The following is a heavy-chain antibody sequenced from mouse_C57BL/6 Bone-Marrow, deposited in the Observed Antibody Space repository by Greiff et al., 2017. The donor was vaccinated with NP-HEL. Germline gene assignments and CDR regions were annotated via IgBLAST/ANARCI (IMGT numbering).Heavy chain of an antibody. J-gene: IGHJ2*01. D-gene: IGHD2-3*01. V-gene: IGHV1-53*01. CDR2: INPSNGGT. Sequence: QVQLQQPGTELVKPGASVKLSCKASGYTFTRYWMHWVKQRPGQGLEWIGNINPSNGGTNYNEKFKSKATLTVDKSSSTAYMQLSSLTSEDSAVYYCARWGWLLLNYVDYWGQGTTLTVSS. CDR1: GYTFTRYW. CDR3: ARWGWLLLNYVDY.